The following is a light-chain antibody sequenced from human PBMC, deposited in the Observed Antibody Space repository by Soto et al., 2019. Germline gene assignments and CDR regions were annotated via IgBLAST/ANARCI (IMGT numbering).Light chain of an antibody. CDR1: QRITTY. CDR3: QQTYNTPYT. J-gene: IGKJ2*01. Sequence: IHMTQSPSSLSASVGDRVTITCRASQRITTYLNWYQQKPGEAPKLLISTSCTLQRGVPSRFTGSGSGTDFTLTITGLQHADFATYFCQQTYNTPYTFGQGTKLEIK. CDR2: TSC. V-gene: IGKV1-39*01.